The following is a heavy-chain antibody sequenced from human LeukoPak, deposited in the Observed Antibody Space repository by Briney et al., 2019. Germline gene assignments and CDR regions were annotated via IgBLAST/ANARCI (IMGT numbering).Heavy chain of an antibody. CDR3: AQGSGWWRFDY. J-gene: IGHJ4*02. CDR1: GFTFSSYA. CDR2: ISYDGSNK. D-gene: IGHD6-19*01. Sequence: GGSLRLSCAASGFTFSSYAMHRVRQAPGKGLEWVAVISYDGSNKYYADSVKGRFTISRDNSKNTLYLQMNSLRAEDTAVYYCAQGSGWWRFDYWGQGTLVTVSS. V-gene: IGHV3-30*04.